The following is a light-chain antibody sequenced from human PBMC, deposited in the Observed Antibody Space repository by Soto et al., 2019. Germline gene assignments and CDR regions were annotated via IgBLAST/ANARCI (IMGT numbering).Light chain of an antibody. Sequence: QSALTQPRSVSGSPGQSVTISCTGTSSDVGGYNYVSWYQQHPGKAPKLMIYEVSNRPSGVSNRFSGSKSGNTASLTISGLQAEDEADYYCSSYTSSNTLVFGTGTKLTVL. CDR3: SSYTSSNTLV. CDR1: SSDVGGYNY. J-gene: IGLJ1*01. CDR2: EVS. V-gene: IGLV2-14*01.